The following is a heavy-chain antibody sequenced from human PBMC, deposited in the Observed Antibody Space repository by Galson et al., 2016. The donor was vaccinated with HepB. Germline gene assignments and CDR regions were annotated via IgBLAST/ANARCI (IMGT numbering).Heavy chain of an antibody. V-gene: IGHV3-48*04. CDR2: ISTVGSTI. Sequence: SLRLSCAVSGFPFSYYSINWVRQAPGKGLEWVSYISTVGSTIHYADSVKGRFAISRDNDKNSLYLQMNSLRTEDTAVYYCARTGFRSPIAVAGPFDSWGQGALVTVSS. J-gene: IGHJ4*02. D-gene: IGHD6-19*01. CDR3: ARTGFRSPIAVAGPFDS. CDR1: GFPFSYYS.